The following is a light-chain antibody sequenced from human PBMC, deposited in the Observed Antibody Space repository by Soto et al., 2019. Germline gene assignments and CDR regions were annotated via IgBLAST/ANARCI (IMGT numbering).Light chain of an antibody. CDR3: QQSDHSPMYT. Sequence: DIQMTQSPSSLPASVGDRVTITCRASQSISTSLNWYQQKPGKAPKLLIYAATTLQSGVPSRFRGSGSGTEFTLTISGLQPEDFATYYCQQSDHSPMYTFGQGTDLEIK. V-gene: IGKV1-39*01. CDR1: QSISTS. J-gene: IGKJ2*01. CDR2: AAT.